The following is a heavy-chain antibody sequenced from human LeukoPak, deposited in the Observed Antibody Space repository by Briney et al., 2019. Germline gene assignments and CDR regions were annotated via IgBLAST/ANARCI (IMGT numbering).Heavy chain of an antibody. V-gene: IGHV3-30*18. CDR1: GFTFSSYS. Sequence: GGSLRLSCAASGFTFSSYSMNWVRQAPGKGLEWVAVISYDGSNKYYADSVKGRFTISRDNSKNTLYLQMNSLRAEDTAVYYCAKDRVRSSYYFDYWGQGTLVTVSS. CDR3: AKDRVRSSYYFDY. D-gene: IGHD4-17*01. CDR2: ISYDGSNK. J-gene: IGHJ4*02.